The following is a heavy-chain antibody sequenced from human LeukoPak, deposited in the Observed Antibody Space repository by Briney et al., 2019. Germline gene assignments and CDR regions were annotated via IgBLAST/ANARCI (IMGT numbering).Heavy chain of an antibody. CDR3: ARERRTGYYGYYFDY. V-gene: IGHV4-59*01. J-gene: IGHJ4*02. CDR1: GGSISSYY. Sequence: SETLSLTCTVSGGSISSYYWSWIRQPPGQGLEWIGYIYYSGSTNYNPSLKSRVTISVDTSKNQFSLKLSSVTAADTAVYYCARERRTGYYGYYFDYWGQGTLVTVSS. CDR2: IYYSGST. D-gene: IGHD3/OR15-3a*01.